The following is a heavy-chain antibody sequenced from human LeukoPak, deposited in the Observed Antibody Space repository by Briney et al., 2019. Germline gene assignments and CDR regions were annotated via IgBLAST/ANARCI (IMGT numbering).Heavy chain of an antibody. CDR1: GGSISGYY. J-gene: IGHJ5*02. D-gene: IGHD3-10*01. Sequence: PPETLSLTCSVSGGSISGYYWSWIRQPPGKGLEWIGYFYYTGTTNYNPSLKSRATISVDTSKNEFSLKLNSLTAADTAIYYCAREPRRQGSWFDPWGQGTLVTVSS. CDR3: AREPRRQGSWFDP. V-gene: IGHV4-59*01. CDR2: FYYTGTT.